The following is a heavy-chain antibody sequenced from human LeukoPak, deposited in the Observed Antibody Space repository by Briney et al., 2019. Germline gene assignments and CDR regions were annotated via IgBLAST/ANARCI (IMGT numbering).Heavy chain of an antibody. CDR2: INHSGST. CDR1: GGSFSGYY. V-gene: IGHV4-34*01. D-gene: IGHD2-2*01. CDR3: ARARPRYCSSTSCYVHYYYGMDV. Sequence: SETLSLTCAVYGGSFSGYYWSWIRQPPGKGLEWIGEINHSGSTNYNPSLKSRVTISVDTSKNQFSLKLSSVTATDTAVYYCARARPRYCSSTSCYVHYYYGMDVWGQGTTVTVSS. J-gene: IGHJ6*02.